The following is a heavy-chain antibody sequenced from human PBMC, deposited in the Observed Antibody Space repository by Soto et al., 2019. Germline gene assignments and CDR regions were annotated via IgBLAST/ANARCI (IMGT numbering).Heavy chain of an antibody. J-gene: IGHJ6*02. D-gene: IGHD1-1*01. Sequence: QVQLVQSGAEVKKPGSSVKVSCKASGGTFSSYAISWVRQAPGQGLEWMGGIIPIFGTANYAQKFQGRVTITADESTSTAYMELSSLRSEDTAVYYCATPYIRHTHSTKLMFVHYYYGMDVWGQGTTVTVSS. CDR2: IIPIFGTA. CDR1: GGTFSSYA. V-gene: IGHV1-69*12. CDR3: ATPYIRHTHSTKLMFVHYYYGMDV.